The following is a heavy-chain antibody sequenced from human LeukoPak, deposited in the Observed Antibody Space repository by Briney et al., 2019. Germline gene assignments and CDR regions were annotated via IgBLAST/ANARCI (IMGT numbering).Heavy chain of an antibody. CDR2: IYYSGST. Sequence: PSETLSLTSTVSGGSISSYYWSWIRQPPGKGLEWIGYIYYSGSTNYNPSLKSRVTISVDTSKNQFSLKLSSVTAADTAVYYCARGGISTGYDFDYWGQGTLVTVSS. J-gene: IGHJ4*02. CDR1: GGSISSYY. D-gene: IGHD3-9*01. CDR3: ARGGISTGYDFDY. V-gene: IGHV4-59*01.